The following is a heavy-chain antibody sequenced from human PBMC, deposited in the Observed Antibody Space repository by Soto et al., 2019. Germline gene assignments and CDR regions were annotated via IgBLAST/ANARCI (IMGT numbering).Heavy chain of an antibody. D-gene: IGHD3-10*01. CDR2: IYYSGST. CDR1: GGSISSYY. CDR3: ARDSPSRVTMVRGVSPRAFDI. J-gene: IGHJ3*02. Sequence: SETLSLTXTVSGGSISSYYWSWIRQPPGKGLEWIGYIYYSGSTNYNPSLKSRVTISVDTSKNQFSLKLSSVTAADTAVYYCARDSPSRVTMVRGVSPRAFDIWGQGTMVTVSS. V-gene: IGHV4-59*01.